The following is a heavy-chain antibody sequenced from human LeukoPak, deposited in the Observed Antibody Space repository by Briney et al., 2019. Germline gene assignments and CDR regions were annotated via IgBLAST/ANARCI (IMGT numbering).Heavy chain of an antibody. Sequence: PGRSLRLSCAASGFTFDDYAMHWVRQAPGKGLEWVSGISWNSGSIGYADSVKGRFTISRDNAKNSLYLQMNSLRAEDTALYYCAKDSRYGDYAGGWYFDLWGRGTLVTVSS. J-gene: IGHJ2*01. D-gene: IGHD4-17*01. CDR3: AKDSRYGDYAGGWYFDL. V-gene: IGHV3-9*01. CDR2: ISWNSGSI. CDR1: GFTFDDYA.